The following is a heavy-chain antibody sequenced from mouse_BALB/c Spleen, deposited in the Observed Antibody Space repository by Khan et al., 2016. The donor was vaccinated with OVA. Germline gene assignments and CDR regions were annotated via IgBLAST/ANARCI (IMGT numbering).Heavy chain of an antibody. CDR1: GFNIKDNY. J-gene: IGHJ1*01. CDR2: IEPANGNT. CDR3: SLPAYDPLYFDV. Sequence: EVKLQESGAELVKPGASVKLSCTASGFNIKDNYIHWVKQRPEQGLEWIGRIEPANGNTKYDPKFQGKATITADTSSNTAYLQVSSLTSEDSAVYYWSLPAYDPLYFDVWGAGTTVTVSS. D-gene: IGHD2-3*01. V-gene: IGHV14-3*02.